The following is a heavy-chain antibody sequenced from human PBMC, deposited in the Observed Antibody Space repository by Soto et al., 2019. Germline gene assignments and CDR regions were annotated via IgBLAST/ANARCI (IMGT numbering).Heavy chain of an antibody. D-gene: IGHD1-1*01. CDR3: ARHSNEYRKSLDY. Sequence: SETLSLTCTVSGGSISGYYWSWIRQPPGKGLEWIAYTYYIGSSNSNPSLKSRVTISVDTSKNQFSLKLSSVTAADTAVYYCARHSNEYRKSLDYWGQGTLVTVSS. CDR1: GGSISGYY. J-gene: IGHJ4*02. CDR2: TYYIGSS. V-gene: IGHV4-59*08.